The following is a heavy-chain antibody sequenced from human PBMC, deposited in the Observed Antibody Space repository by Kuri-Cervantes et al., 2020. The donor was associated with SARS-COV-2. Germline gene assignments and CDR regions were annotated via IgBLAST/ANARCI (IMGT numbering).Heavy chain of an antibody. Sequence: SETLSLTCTVSGGSISSSYWNWIRQPAGKGLEWIGHIDTSGSTNYNPSLKSRVTMSIDTSKNQFSLNLSSVTAEDTAVYYCATPGVPAANYYFDYWGQGTLVTVSS. J-gene: IGHJ4*02. CDR1: GGSISSSY. CDR2: IDTSGST. V-gene: IGHV4-4*07. CDR3: ATPGVPAANYYFDY. D-gene: IGHD2-2*01.